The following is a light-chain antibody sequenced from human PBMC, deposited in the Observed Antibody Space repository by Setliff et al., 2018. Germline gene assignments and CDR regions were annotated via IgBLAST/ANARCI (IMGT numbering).Light chain of an antibody. CDR1: GGSIAGNY. V-gene: IGLV6-57*01. CDR3: QSYDSTNQV. Sequence: NFMLTQPHSVSGSPRTTVTISCTRTGGSIAGNYVQWYQQRPGSSPTTLIFQDNQRPSGVPARFSGSIDRSSNAASLTISGLKPEDEADYYCQSYDSTNQVFGGGTKVTVL. CDR2: QDN. J-gene: IGLJ2*01.